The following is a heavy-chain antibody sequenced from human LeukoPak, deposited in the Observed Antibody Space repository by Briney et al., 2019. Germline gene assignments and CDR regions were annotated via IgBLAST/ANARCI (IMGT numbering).Heavy chain of an antibody. CDR2: IKTKTEGGTT. J-gene: IGHJ4*02. V-gene: IGHV3-15*01. CDR1: GFTFSHAW. D-gene: IGHD3-16*02. Sequence: GGSLRLSCAASGFTFSHAWMNWVRQAPGKGLEWIGRIKTKTEGGTTDYAAPVKGRFTISRDDSKNTLYLQMNSLKTEDTAVYYCAKEEIVGELSYIPSGGDYWGQGTLVTVSS. CDR3: AKEEIVGELSYIPSGGDY.